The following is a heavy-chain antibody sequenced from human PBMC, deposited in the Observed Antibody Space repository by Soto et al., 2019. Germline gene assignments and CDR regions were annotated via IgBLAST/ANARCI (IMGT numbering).Heavy chain of an antibody. D-gene: IGHD6-19*01. CDR3: ARASGWSDY. CDR2: ISTSSTYI. Sequence: GGSLRLSCAASGFTFSSYTMNWVRQAPGRGLEWVSSISTSSTYIYYADSVKGRFTISRDNAKNSLYLQMNSLRAEDTAVYYCARASGWSDYWGQGTMVTVSS. V-gene: IGHV3-21*01. CDR1: GFTFSSYT. J-gene: IGHJ4*02.